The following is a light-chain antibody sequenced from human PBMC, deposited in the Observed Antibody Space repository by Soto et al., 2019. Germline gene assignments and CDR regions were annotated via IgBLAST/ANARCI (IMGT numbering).Light chain of an antibody. CDR3: QQSYSPPYT. Sequence: DIQMTQSPSTLSASVGDRVTITCRASQSIGRFLAWYQHQPGKAPKLLIYDASTLESGVPSRFSGTGSGTDFTLTISSLQPDDLATYFCQQSYSPPYTFGQGTKLEIK. CDR2: DAS. CDR1: QSIGRF. V-gene: IGKV1-5*01. J-gene: IGKJ2*01.